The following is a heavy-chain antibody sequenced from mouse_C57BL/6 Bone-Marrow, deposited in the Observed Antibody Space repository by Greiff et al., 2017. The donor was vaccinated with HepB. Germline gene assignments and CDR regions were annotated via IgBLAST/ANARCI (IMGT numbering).Heavy chain of an antibody. Sequence: VKLVESGPGLVQPSQSLSITCTVSGFSLTSYGVHWVRQSPGKGLEWLGVIWSGGSTDYNAAFISRLSISKDNSKSQVFVKMNSLQADDTAIYYCASHRQLPLDYCYWGQGTSVTVSS. V-gene: IGHV2-2*01. CDR2: IWSGGST. D-gene: IGHD3-2*01. J-gene: IGHJ4*01. CDR3: ASHRQLPLDYCY. CDR1: GFSLTSYG.